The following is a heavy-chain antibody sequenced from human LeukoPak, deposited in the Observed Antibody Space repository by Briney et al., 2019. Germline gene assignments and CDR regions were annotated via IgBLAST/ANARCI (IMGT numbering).Heavy chain of an antibody. Sequence: PSETLSLTCTVSGGSISSSSYYWGWIRQPPGKGLEWIGSIYYSGSTYYNPSLKSRVTISVDTSKNQFSLKLSSVTAADTAVYYCASSVDYGDYYYYYYYMDVWGKGTTVTISS. D-gene: IGHD4-17*01. J-gene: IGHJ6*03. V-gene: IGHV4-39*07. CDR3: ASSVDYGDYYYYYYYMDV. CDR2: IYYSGST. CDR1: GGSISSSSYY.